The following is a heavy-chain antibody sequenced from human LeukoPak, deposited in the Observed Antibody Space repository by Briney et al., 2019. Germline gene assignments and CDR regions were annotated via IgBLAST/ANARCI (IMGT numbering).Heavy chain of an antibody. CDR1: GGSISSSSYY. CDR2: IYYSGST. CDR3: ARDWWNDSNY. V-gene: IGHV4-39*07. J-gene: IGHJ4*02. D-gene: IGHD3-22*01. Sequence: SETLSLTCTVSGGSISSSSYYWDWIRQPPGKGLEWIGTIYYSGSTYYNPSLKSRLTISIDTSKSQFSLKLTSVTAADTAVYYCARDWWNDSNYWGQGTLVTVSS.